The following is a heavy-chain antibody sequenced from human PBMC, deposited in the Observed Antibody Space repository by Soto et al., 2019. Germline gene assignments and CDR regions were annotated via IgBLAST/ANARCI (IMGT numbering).Heavy chain of an antibody. J-gene: IGHJ4*02. D-gene: IGHD4-17*01. CDR3: ARDRSGYGDSL. Sequence: QLHLQESGPGLVKPSQTLSLTCTVSGGSISSGGSYWSWIRQHPVKGLEWIGYIYYSGSTYYNPSLKSRVTISVDTSKNQFSLNLSSVTAADTAVYYCARDRSGYGDSLWCQGSMVTFSS. CDR1: GGSISSGGSY. CDR2: IYYSGST. V-gene: IGHV4-31*03.